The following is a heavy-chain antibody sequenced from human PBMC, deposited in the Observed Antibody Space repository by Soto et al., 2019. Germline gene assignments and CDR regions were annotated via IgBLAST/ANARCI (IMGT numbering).Heavy chain of an antibody. CDR3: VRDGGSGSYWFFDY. V-gene: IGHV4-31*03. CDR1: GGSISSGGYY. Sequence: QVQLQESGPGLVKPSQTLSLTCTVSGGSISSGGYYWSWIRQHPGKGLEWIGYIYYSGSTYYNPSLKRRVTISVDTSKNQFSLKLSSVTAADTAVYYCVRDGGSGSYWFFDYWGQGTLVTVSS. D-gene: IGHD3-10*01. J-gene: IGHJ4*02. CDR2: IYYSGST.